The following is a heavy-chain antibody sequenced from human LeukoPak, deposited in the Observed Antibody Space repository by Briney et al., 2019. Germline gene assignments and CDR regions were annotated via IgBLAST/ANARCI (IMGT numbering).Heavy chain of an antibody. CDR2: ITSSGAGT. V-gene: IGHV3-23*01. CDR3: AKDRPNYYDTSGHYYRRNGDC. J-gene: IGHJ4*02. Sequence: PGGSLRLSCAASGFTFSIYAMSWVRQAPGKGLEWVSSITSSGAGTYYPDSVKGRFTISRDNSENTLYLQMNSPRAEDTAVYYCAKDRPNYYDTSGHYYRRNGDCWGQGTLVTVS. D-gene: IGHD3-22*01. CDR1: GFTFSIYA.